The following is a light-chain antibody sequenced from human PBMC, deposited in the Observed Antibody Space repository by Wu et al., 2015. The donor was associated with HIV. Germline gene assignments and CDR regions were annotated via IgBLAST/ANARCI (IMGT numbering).Light chain of an antibody. CDR1: QSVNSNF. J-gene: IGKJ1*01. CDR2: GAA. CDR3: HQYGNSPQT. V-gene: IGKV3-20*01. Sequence: DTVLTQFPGTLSLSPGERATLSCRASQSVNSNFLAWYQQKPGQAPTLLIFGAASRASGIPDRFSGSGSGTDFVLTISRLEPEDFAVYYCHQYGNSPQTFGRRDQGRKSN.